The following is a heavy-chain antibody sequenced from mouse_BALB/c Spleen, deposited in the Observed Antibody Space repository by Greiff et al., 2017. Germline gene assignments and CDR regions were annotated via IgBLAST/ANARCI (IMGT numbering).Heavy chain of an antibody. CDR1: GFNIKDYY. J-gene: IGHJ4*01. V-gene: IGHV14-4*02. CDR3: NARDGVYAMDY. D-gene: IGHD2-3*01. CDR2: IDPENGDT. Sequence: EAQLQQSGAELVRSGASVKLSCTASGFNIKDYYMHWVKQRPEQGLEWIGWIDPENGDTEYAPKFQGKATMTADTSSNTAYLQLSSLTSEDTAVYYCNARDGVYAMDYWGQGTSVTVSS.